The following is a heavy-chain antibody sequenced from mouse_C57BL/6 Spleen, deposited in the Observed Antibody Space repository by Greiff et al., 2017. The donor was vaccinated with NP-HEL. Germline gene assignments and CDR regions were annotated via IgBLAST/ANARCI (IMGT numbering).Heavy chain of an antibody. CDR1: GYTFTSYW. D-gene: IGHD2-1*01. CDR3: ARYVYGNYEAWFAY. V-gene: IGHV1-55*01. Sequence: QVQLQQPGAELVKPGASVKMSCKASGYTFTSYWITWVKQRPGQGLEWIGDIYPGSGSTNYNEKFKSKATLTVDTSSSTAYMQLSSLTSEDSAVYYCARYVYGNYEAWFAYWGKGTLVTVSA. CDR2: IYPGSGST. J-gene: IGHJ3*01.